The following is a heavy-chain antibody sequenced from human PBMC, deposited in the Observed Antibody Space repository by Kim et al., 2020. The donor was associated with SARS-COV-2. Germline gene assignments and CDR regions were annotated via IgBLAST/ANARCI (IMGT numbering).Heavy chain of an antibody. V-gene: IGHV4-34*01. CDR1: GGSFSGYY. J-gene: IGHJ6*02. Sequence: SETLSLTCAVYGGSFSGYYWSWIRQPPGKGLEWIGEINHSGSTNYNPSLKSRVTISVDTSKNQFSLKLSSVTAADTAVYYCARGGPLVVVAANPFYYYYGMDVWGQGTTVTVSS. CDR3: ARGGPLVVVAANPFYYYYGMDV. D-gene: IGHD2-15*01. CDR2: INHSGST.